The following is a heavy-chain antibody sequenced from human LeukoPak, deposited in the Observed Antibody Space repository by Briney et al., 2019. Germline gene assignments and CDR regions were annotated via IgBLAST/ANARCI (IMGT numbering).Heavy chain of an antibody. V-gene: IGHV4-59*12. CDR3: ARSGSGDCSSTSCYSTWFDP. D-gene: IGHD2-2*01. CDR1: GVSISSYY. CDR2: IYYSGST. J-gene: IGHJ5*02. Sequence: SETLSLTCTVSGVSISSYYWSWIRQPPGKGLEWIGYIYYSGSTNYNPSLKSRVTKSVDTSKNQFSLKLSSVTAADTAVYYCARSGSGDCSSTSCYSTWFDPWGQGTLVTVSS.